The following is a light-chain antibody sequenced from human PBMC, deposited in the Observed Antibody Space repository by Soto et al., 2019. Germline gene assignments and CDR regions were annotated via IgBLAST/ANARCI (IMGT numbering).Light chain of an antibody. J-gene: IGLJ2*01. Sequence: QSALTQPPSASGSPGQSVTISCTGTSSDIGGYNFVSWYQQHPGKAPKLMIDEVNKRPSGVPDRFSGSKSGNTASLTGSGLQAEDEADYYCSLDADTNNLVFGGGTKLTVL. CDR1: SSDIGGYNF. CDR2: EVN. V-gene: IGLV2-8*01. CDR3: SLDADTNNLV.